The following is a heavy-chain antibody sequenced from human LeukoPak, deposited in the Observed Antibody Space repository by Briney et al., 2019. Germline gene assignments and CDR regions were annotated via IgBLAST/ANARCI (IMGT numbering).Heavy chain of an antibody. CDR3: ATRGVGATIIDY. D-gene: IGHD1-26*01. J-gene: IGHJ4*02. Sequence: SETLSLTCTVSGGSISSSSYYWGWIRQPPGKGLEWIGSIYYSGSTYYNPSLKSRVTISVDTSKNQFSLKLSSVTAADTAVYYCATRGVGATIIDYWGQGTLVTVSS. CDR2: IYYSGST. V-gene: IGHV4-39*07. CDR1: GGSISSSSYY.